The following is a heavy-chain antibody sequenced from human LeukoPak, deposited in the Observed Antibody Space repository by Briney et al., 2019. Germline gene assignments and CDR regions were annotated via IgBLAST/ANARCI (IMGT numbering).Heavy chain of an antibody. CDR3: ARRHDYSNYPDY. Sequence: GRSLRLSCAASGFTFSSYSMNWVRQAPGKGLEWVSSISSSSSYIYYADSVKGRFTISRDNAKNSLYLQMNSLRAEDTAVYYCARRHDYSNYPDYWGQGTLVTVSS. V-gene: IGHV3-21*01. CDR1: GFTFSSYS. J-gene: IGHJ4*02. CDR2: ISSSSSYI. D-gene: IGHD4-11*01.